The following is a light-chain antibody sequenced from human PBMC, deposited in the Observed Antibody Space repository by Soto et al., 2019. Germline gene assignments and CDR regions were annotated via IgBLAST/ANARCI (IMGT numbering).Light chain of an antibody. V-gene: IGKV3-15*01. Sequence: IVMTQSPATLSVSPGERATLSCSASQSVSNNLAWYQQKRGPAPRRRMYGASSRATGIPARFSGSGSGTEFTLTISSLQSADFAVYFCQQYNNWARTF. J-gene: IGKJ1*01. CDR3: QQYNNWART. CDR2: GAS. CDR1: QSVSNN.